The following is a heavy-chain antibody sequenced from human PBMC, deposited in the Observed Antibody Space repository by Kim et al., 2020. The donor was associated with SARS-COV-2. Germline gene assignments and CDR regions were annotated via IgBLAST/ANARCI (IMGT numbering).Heavy chain of an antibody. CDR3: ARLGDHSSVGS. J-gene: IGHJ5*01. D-gene: IGHD6-19*01. Sequence: GGSLRLSCAASGFAFGIFWMGWARQIPGKGLEWVATINQGGSAKYYVDSVEGRFTISRDNAKNSLYLKVNSLRAEDTAVYFCARLGDHSSVGSWGQGSLGTVSS. CDR2: INQGGSAK. V-gene: IGHV3-7*03. CDR1: GFAFGIFW.